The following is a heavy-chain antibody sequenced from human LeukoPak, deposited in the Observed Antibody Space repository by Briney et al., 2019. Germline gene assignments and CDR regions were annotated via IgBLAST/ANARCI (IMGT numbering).Heavy chain of an antibody. V-gene: IGHV4-34*12. CDR3: ARRNDFVVVVAATGAFDV. CDR1: GGSFSGYC. J-gene: IGHJ3*01. D-gene: IGHD2-15*01. Sequence: KPSETLSLTCAVYGGSFSGYCWSWIRQPPGKGLEWIGEIIHSGSTNYNPSLKSRVTISVDTSKNQFSLKLSSVTAADTAVYFCARRNDFVVVVAATGAFDVWGQGAMVTVSS. CDR2: IIHSGST.